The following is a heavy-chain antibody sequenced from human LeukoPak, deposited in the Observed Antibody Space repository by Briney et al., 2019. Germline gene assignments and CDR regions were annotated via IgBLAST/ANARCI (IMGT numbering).Heavy chain of an antibody. CDR3: ARDRVPAALHFDY. CDR2: IYYSGST. Sequence: ASETLSLTCTVSGGSISSHYWSWIRQPPGKGLEWIGCIYYSGSTNYNPSLKSRITISVDTSKNQFSLKLSSVTAADTAVYYCARDRVPAALHFDYWGQGTLVTVSS. D-gene: IGHD2-2*01. J-gene: IGHJ4*02. V-gene: IGHV4-59*11. CDR1: GGSISSHY.